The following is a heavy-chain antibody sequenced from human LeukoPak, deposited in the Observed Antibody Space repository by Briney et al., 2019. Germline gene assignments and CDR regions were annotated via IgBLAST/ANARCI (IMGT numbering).Heavy chain of an antibody. CDR2: INHSGRT. J-gene: IGHJ6*03. CDR3: ARSARPSRYYFMDV. Sequence: PSETLSLTCAVYGGSFRGYYWSWIRQPPGKGLEGIGEINHSGRTNYNPSLKRRVTISVDTSTNPFPLKLRSVTAADTAVYYCARSARPSRYYFMDVWGKGTTVTVSS. V-gene: IGHV4-34*01. CDR1: GGSFRGYY. D-gene: IGHD6-6*01.